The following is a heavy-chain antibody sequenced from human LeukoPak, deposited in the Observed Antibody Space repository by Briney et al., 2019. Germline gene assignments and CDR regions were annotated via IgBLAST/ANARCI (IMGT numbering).Heavy chain of an antibody. Sequence: AISGSGGSTYYADSVKGRFTISRDNSKNTLYLQMNSLRAEDTAVYYCAKGGPEGYYDSSGYYLGGPFDYWGQGTLVTVSS. J-gene: IGHJ4*02. V-gene: IGHV3-23*01. CDR2: ISGSGGST. D-gene: IGHD3-22*01. CDR3: AKGGPEGYYDSSGYYLGGPFDY.